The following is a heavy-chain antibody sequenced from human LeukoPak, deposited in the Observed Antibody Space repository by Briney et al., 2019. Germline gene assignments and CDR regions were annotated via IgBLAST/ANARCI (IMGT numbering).Heavy chain of an antibody. CDR3: SSYCSKGTCYGYFHH. CDR2: ISHTGSLT. V-gene: IGHV3-48*03. Sequence: PGGSLRLSCAASGFTSTPSELNWVRQAPGKGLEWISYISHTGSLTYYADSVKGRFTISRDNAKNFLYLQMNSLRVEDTGIYYCSSYCSKGTCYGYFHHWGQGTLVSVSS. CDR1: GFTSTPSE. D-gene: IGHD2-2*01. J-gene: IGHJ1*01.